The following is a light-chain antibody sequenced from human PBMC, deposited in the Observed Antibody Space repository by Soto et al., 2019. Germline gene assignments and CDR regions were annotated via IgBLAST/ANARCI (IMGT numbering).Light chain of an antibody. CDR1: NSNIASNT. V-gene: IGLV1-44*01. Sequence: QSVLTQPPSASETPGQTVSISCSGSNSNIASNTVNWYQHLPGTAPKLLIYYNNQRPSGVPDRFSGSKSGTSASLAISGLQSEDEADYYCAAWDDTLNGPYVVFGGGTKLTVL. CDR2: YNN. CDR3: AAWDDTLNGPYVV. J-gene: IGLJ2*01.